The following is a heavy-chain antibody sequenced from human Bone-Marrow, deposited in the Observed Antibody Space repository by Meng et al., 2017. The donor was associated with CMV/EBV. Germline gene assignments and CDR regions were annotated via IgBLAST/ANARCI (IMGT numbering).Heavy chain of an antibody. CDR3: ARGLLGFDP. V-gene: IGHV4-34*01. Sequence: SQTLSLTCAVYGGSFSGYYWSWIRQPPGKGLEWIGEINHSGSTNYNPSLKSRVTISVDTSKNQFSLKLSSVTAADTAVYYCARGLLGFDPWGQGTLVTFSS. CDR2: INHSGST. CDR1: GGSFSGYY. J-gene: IGHJ5*02.